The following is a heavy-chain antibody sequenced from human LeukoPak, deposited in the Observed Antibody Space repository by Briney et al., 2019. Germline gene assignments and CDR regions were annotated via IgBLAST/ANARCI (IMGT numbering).Heavy chain of an antibody. CDR2: IRYDGGNK. Sequence: GGSLRLSCAASGFTFSSYGMHWVRQAPGKGLEWMTFIRYDGGNKYYADSVKGRFTISRDNSKNTLYLQMNSLRAEDMAVYYCARDPFEDGYNYYYYMDVWGKGTTVTVSS. V-gene: IGHV3-30*02. CDR3: ARDPFEDGYNYYYYMDV. J-gene: IGHJ6*03. D-gene: IGHD5-24*01. CDR1: GFTFSSYG.